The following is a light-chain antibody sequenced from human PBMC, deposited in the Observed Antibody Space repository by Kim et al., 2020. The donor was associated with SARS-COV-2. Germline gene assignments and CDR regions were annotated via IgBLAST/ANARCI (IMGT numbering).Light chain of an antibody. CDR1: SLRSYY. V-gene: IGLV3-19*01. CDR2: GKN. Sequence: AQGQTVRITGQGDSLRSYYASWYQQKPGQAPILVIYGKNNRPSGIPDRFSGSASGNTASLTITGVQAEDEGDFYCNSRDSSGNHVVFGGGTKLTVL. J-gene: IGLJ2*01. CDR3: NSRDSSGNHVV.